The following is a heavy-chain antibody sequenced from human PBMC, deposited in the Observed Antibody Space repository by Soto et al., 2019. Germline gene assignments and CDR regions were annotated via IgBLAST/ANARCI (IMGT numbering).Heavy chain of an antibody. J-gene: IGHJ6*02. CDR3: AKENVVVIPAAIRTYGMDV. V-gene: IGHV3-33*06. D-gene: IGHD2-2*02. CDR2: IWYDGSDK. CDR1: GFTFSNYG. Sequence: GGSLRLSCAASGFTFSNYGMHWVRQAPGKGLEWVAVIWYDGSDKYYADSVKGRFTISRDNSKNTLYLQMNSLRAEDTAVYYCAKENVVVIPAAIRTYGMDVWGQGTTVTVSS.